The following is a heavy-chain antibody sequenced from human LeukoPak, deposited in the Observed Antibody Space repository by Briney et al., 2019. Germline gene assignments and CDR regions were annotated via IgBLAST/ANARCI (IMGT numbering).Heavy chain of an antibody. J-gene: IGHJ4*02. CDR3: AKGGAYYDQHYFDY. D-gene: IGHD3-16*01. CDR2: ISGSGGST. Sequence: GGSLKLSCAASGFTFSSYAMSWVRQAPGKGLEWVSAISGSGGSTYYADSVKGRFTISRDNSKNTLYLQMNSLRAEDTAVYYCAKGGAYYDQHYFDYWGQGTLVTVSS. V-gene: IGHV3-23*01. CDR1: GFTFSSYA.